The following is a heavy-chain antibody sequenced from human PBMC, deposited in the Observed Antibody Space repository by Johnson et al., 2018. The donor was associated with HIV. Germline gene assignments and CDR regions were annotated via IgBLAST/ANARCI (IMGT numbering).Heavy chain of an antibody. CDR2: IRYDGSNK. CDR1: GFIFSNYA. V-gene: IGHV3-30*02. CDR3: AKDSRPQTFDI. Sequence: QVQLVESGGGVVQPGRSLRLSCAASGFIFSNYAMHWVRQAPGKGLEWVAFIRYDGSNKYYVDSVKGRFTISRDNSKNTLYLQMNSLRAEDTALYYCAKDSRPQTFDIWGQGTMVTVSS. J-gene: IGHJ3*02.